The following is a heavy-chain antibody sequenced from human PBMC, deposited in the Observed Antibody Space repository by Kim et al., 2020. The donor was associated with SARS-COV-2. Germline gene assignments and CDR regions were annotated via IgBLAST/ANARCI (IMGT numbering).Heavy chain of an antibody. Sequence: GGSLRLSCLASGFTFNAYPMNWVRQAPGRGLEWVSFISDRGASTYYADPAKGRFPTSRDNSNNTLYLEINSLRVEDTGIYLCVNEPYHSGPLTAHF. D-gene: IGHD2-2*01. CDR3: VNEPYHSGPLTAHF. V-gene: IGHV3-23*01. CDR1: GFTFNAYP. J-gene: IGHJ2*01. CDR2: ISDRGAST.